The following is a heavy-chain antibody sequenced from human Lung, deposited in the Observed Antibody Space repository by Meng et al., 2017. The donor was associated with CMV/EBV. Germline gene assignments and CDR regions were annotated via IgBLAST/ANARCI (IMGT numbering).Heavy chain of an antibody. CDR3: VREHLPIGAVGLPGDY. CDR2: IRGKRYGETT. CDR1: VFLFGDYG. Sequence: GGSXRLPFATSVFLFGDYGLSWVRQAPGKGLEWVAFIRGKRYGETTDYAPSVKARFTVSRDDSKNMAYLQMNILKPEKPAVYYCVREHLPIGAVGLPGDYWXQGTXVTVSS. J-gene: IGHJ4*02. V-gene: IGHV3-49*04. D-gene: IGHD7-27*01.